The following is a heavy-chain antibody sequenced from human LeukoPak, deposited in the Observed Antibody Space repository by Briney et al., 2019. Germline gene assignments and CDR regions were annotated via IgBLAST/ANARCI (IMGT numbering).Heavy chain of an antibody. V-gene: IGHV3-23*01. J-gene: IGHJ4*02. CDR1: GLTFSRYA. CDR3: ARWEARDTWVYDY. CDR2: IPVSGDPT. Sequence: GGSLRLSCAASGLTFSRYAMTWVRQAPGKGLEWVSSIPVSGDPTYYADSVRGRFTVSRDNSKSSLYLQMNSLRAEDTAVYYCARWEARDTWVYDYWGQGTLVTVSS. D-gene: IGHD1-26*01.